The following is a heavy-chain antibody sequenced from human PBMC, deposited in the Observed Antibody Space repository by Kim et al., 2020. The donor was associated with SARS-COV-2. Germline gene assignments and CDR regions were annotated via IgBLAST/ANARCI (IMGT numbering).Heavy chain of an antibody. V-gene: IGHV3-11*06. CDR3: ARRPLSAHYGMDV. D-gene: IGHD6-6*01. Sequence: YADSVKGRFTISRDNAKNSLYLQMNSLRAEDTAVYYCARRPLSAHYGMDVWGQGTTVTVSS. J-gene: IGHJ6*02.